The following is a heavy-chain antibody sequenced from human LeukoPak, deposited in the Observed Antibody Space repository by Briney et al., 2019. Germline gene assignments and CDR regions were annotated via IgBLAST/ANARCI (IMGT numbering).Heavy chain of an antibody. CDR3: ARDYDSSGYLLNWFDP. V-gene: IGHV3-30*19. Sequence: GGSLRLSCAASGFTFSSYGMHWVRQAPGKGLEWVAVISYDGSNKYYADSVKGRFTISRDNSKNTLYLQMNSLRAEDTAVYYCARDYDSSGYLLNWFDPWGQGTLVTVSS. D-gene: IGHD3-22*01. CDR1: GFTFSSYG. CDR2: ISYDGSNK. J-gene: IGHJ5*02.